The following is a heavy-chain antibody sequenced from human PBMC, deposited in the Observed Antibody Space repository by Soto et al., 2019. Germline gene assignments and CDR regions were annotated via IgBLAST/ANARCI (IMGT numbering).Heavy chain of an antibody. CDR3: ARSSLYDFWSGYNYNWFDP. V-gene: IGHV3-7*01. CDR2: IKQDGSEK. J-gene: IGHJ5*02. D-gene: IGHD3-3*01. Sequence: PGGSLRLSCAASGFTFSSYWMSWVRQAPGKGLEWVANIKQDGSEKYYVDSVKGRFTISRDNAKNSLYLQMNSLRAEDTAVYYCARSSLYDFWSGYNYNWFDPWGKGTLVTVSS. CDR1: GFTFSSYW.